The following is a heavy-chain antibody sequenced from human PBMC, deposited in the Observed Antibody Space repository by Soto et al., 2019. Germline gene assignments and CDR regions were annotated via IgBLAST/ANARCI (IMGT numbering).Heavy chain of an antibody. CDR2: VNHIGIT. Sequence: SETLSLTCGVSGGSFSGYFWTWIRQPPGKGLEWIGEVNHIGITNYNPSLRSRLNLSIDTAKKQFSLRLTSVTAADTSVYYCARATQFFYDSRGYSKNFDFWGQGTLVTVSS. D-gene: IGHD3-22*01. CDR3: ARATQFFYDSRGYSKNFDF. CDR1: GGSFSGYF. J-gene: IGHJ4*02. V-gene: IGHV4-34*01.